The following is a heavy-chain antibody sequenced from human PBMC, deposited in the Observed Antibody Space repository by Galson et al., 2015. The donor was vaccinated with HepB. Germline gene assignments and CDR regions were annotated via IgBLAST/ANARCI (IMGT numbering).Heavy chain of an antibody. CDR1: GFTFSSYG. CDR3: AKEPAMYSSGWYFED. CDR2: VSATGGTQ. J-gene: IGHJ4*02. Sequence: SLRLSCAASGFTFSSYGMHWVRQAPGKGLEWVAVVSATGGTQYYADSVKGRFTISRDNSKNTLFLQMNSLTADDTAVYYCAKEPAMYSSGWYFEDWGQGALLSVSS. D-gene: IGHD6-19*01. V-gene: IGHV3-30*18.